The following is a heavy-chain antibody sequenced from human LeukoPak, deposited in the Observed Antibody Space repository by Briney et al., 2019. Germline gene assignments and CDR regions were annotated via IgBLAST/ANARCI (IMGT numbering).Heavy chain of an antibody. Sequence: PGGSLRLSCAASGFTFDDYAMHWVRQAPGRGLEWVSGISWNSGSIGYADSVKGRFTISRDNAKNTLYLQMNSLRAEDTAVYYCARGELYYDFWSGPGYFDYWGQGTLVTVSS. CDR3: ARGELYYDFWSGPGYFDY. J-gene: IGHJ4*02. CDR1: GFTFDDYA. V-gene: IGHV3-9*01. D-gene: IGHD3-3*01. CDR2: ISWNSGSI.